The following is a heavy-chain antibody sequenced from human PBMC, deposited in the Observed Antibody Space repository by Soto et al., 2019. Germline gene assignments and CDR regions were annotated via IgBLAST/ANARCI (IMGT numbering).Heavy chain of an antibody. CDR3: ARGYSYGSFWYFDL. CDR2: ISVYNGNT. D-gene: IGHD5-18*01. CDR1: GYTFTSYG. J-gene: IGHJ2*01. V-gene: IGHV1-18*04. Sequence: QVQLVQSGAEVKKPGASVKVSCKASGYTFTSYGITWVRQAPGQGLEWMGWISVYNGNTNFAQKLQGRVTMTTDTSTSTAYMDLWRLTSDDTAVYYCARGYSYGSFWYFDLWGRGTLVTVSS.